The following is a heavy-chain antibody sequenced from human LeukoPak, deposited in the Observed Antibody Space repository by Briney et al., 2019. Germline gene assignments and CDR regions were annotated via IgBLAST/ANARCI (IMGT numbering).Heavy chain of an antibody. V-gene: IGHV1-3*01. CDR1: GYTFTSYA. J-gene: IGHJ5*02. CDR2: INAGNGNT. CDR3: ARDEGDLYCSSTSCSENWFDP. D-gene: IGHD2-2*01. Sequence: ASVTVSCKASGYTFTSYATHWVRQAPGQRLEWMGWINAGNGNTKYSQKFQGRVTITRDTSASTAYMELSSLRSEDTAVYYCARDEGDLYCSSTSCSENWFDPWGQGTLVTVSS.